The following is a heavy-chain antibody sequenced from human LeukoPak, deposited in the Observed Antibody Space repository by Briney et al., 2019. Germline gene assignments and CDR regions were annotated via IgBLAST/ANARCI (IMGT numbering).Heavy chain of an antibody. V-gene: IGHV3-23*01. CDR2: IVGSGGST. D-gene: IGHD1-7*01. CDR3: AKDRRVSGTTWLGYFDC. J-gene: IGHJ4*02. Sequence: GESLRLSCAASGFTFSSYAMNWVRQAPGKGLEWVSAIVGSGGSTYYADSVKGRFTISRDNSKNTLYLQMNSLRAEDTAVYYCAKDRRVSGTTWLGYFDCWGQGTLVTVSS. CDR1: GFTFSSYA.